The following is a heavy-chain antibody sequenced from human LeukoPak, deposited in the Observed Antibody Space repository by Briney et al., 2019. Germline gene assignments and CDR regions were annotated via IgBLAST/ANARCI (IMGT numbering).Heavy chain of an antibody. CDR2: IIPIFGTA. CDR1: GGTFSSYA. Sequence: SVKVSCKASGGTFSSYAISWVRQAPGQGLEWMGGIIPIFGTANYAQKFQGRVTITADESTSTAYMELGSLRSEDTAVYYCARLPDIVATISVDYWGQGTLVTVSS. V-gene: IGHV1-69*13. CDR3: ARLPDIVATISVDY. J-gene: IGHJ4*02. D-gene: IGHD5-12*01.